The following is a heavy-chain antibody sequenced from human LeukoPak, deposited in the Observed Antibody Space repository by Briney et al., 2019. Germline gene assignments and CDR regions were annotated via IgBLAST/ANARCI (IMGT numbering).Heavy chain of an antibody. CDR3: AKDIRGASYGTDY. CDR1: GFIFSNFA. V-gene: IGHV3-23*01. J-gene: IGHJ4*02. Sequence: GGSLRLSCGVSGFIFSNFAMTWLRQAQGKGLEWVSVINSRGDSPFYADSVKGRFTISRDNSKNTVYLQMNSLRAEDTAVYYCAKDIRGASYGTDYWGQGTLVTVSS. CDR2: INSRGDSP. D-gene: IGHD5-18*01.